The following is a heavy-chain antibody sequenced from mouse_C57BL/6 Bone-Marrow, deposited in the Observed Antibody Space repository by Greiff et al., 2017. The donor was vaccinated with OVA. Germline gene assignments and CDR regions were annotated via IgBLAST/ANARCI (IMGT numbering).Heavy chain of an antibody. Sequence: QVQLQQPGAELVMPGASVKLSCKASGYTFTSYWMHWVKQRPGQGLEWIGAIDPSDSYTNYNQKFKGKSTLTVDKSSSTAYMQLSSLTSEDSAVYYCAREGYSNYAMDDWGQGTSVTVSS. CDR2: IDPSDSYT. V-gene: IGHV1-69*01. CDR1: GYTFTSYW. D-gene: IGHD2-5*01. CDR3: AREGYSNYAMDD. J-gene: IGHJ4*01.